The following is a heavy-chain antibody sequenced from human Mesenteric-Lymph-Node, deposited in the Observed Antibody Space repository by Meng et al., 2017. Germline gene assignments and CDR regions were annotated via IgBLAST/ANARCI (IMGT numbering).Heavy chain of an antibody. CDR1: GYTFTGYY. CDR2: INTNSGGT. D-gene: IGHD2-2*01. Sequence: ASLKVSCKASGYTFTGYYMHWVRQAPGQGLEWMGWINTNSGGTNYAQKFQGRVTMTRDTSISTAYMELIRLRSDDTAVYYCARDLLPFVVVPAATTLYYYGMDVWGQGTTVTVSS. V-gene: IGHV1-2*02. J-gene: IGHJ6*02. CDR3: ARDLLPFVVVPAATTLYYYGMDV.